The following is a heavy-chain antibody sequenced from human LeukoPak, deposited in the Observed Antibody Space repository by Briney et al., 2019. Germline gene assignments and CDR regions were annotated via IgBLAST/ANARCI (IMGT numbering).Heavy chain of an antibody. D-gene: IGHD6-13*01. CDR1: GFTFDDYA. CDR2: ISGDGGST. Sequence: GGSLSLSCAASGFTFDDYAMHWVRQAPGKGLGWVSLISGDGGSTYHADSVKGRFTISRDNSKNSLYLQMNSLRTEDTALYYCAKDTPAIAAAGGIDYWGQGTLVTVSS. V-gene: IGHV3-43*02. CDR3: AKDTPAIAAAGGIDY. J-gene: IGHJ4*02.